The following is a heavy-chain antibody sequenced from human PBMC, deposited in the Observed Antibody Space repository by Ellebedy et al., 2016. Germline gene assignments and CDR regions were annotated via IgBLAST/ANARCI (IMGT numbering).Heavy chain of an antibody. CDR3: AKFGFCTNGLCSTFDN. D-gene: IGHD2-8*01. V-gene: IGHV3-23*01. CDR2: ISGSGGST. J-gene: IGHJ4*02. Sequence: GGSLRLSCAASGFTFSSYAMSWVRQAPGKGLEWVSAISGSGGSTYYADSVKGRFTISRDNSKNTLYLQMNSLRAEDTAVYYCAKFGFCTNGLCSTFDNWGQGTLVTVSS. CDR1: GFTFSSYA.